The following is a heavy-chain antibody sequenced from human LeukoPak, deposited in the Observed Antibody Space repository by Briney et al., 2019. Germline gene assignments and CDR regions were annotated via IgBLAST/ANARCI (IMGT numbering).Heavy chain of an antibody. J-gene: IGHJ4*02. CDR2: MNEDGTET. V-gene: IGHV3-7*01. D-gene: IGHD6-6*01. CDR3: VRERQHVVLRF. Sequence: GGSLRLFCATSGVTFTEYWMTWVRQAPGKGLEWVANMNEDGTETYYADSLKGRFTISRDNTKNSLHLQLHSVRDEDTAFFYCVRERQHVVLRFWGQGTLVSVSS. CDR1: GVTFTEYW.